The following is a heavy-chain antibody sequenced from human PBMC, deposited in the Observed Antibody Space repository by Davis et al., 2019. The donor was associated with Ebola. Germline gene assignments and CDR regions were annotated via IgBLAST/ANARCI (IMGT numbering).Heavy chain of an antibody. CDR1: GGSMNSYY. CDR2: IYYSGST. Sequence: MPSETLSLTCTVSGGSMNSYYWGWIRQPPGKGLEWIGDIYYSGSTNYNPSLKSRVTISVDTSKNQFSLKLSSVTAADTAVYYCARETYYYDSSGYHRGGFDYWGQGTLVTVSS. V-gene: IGHV4-59*01. D-gene: IGHD3-22*01. J-gene: IGHJ4*02. CDR3: ARETYYYDSSGYHRGGFDY.